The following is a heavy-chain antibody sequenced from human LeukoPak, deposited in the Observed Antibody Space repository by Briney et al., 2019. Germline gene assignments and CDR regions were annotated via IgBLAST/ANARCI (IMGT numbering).Heavy chain of an antibody. Sequence: PGGSLRLSCAASGFTFSSYGMHWVRQAPGKGLEWVAVIWYDGSNKYYADSVKGRFTISRDNSKNTLYLQMNSLRAEDTAVYYCAKVLTVGAGYDAFDIWGQGTMVTVSS. J-gene: IGHJ3*02. V-gene: IGHV3-33*06. CDR1: GFTFSSYG. CDR2: IWYDGSNK. D-gene: IGHD1-26*01. CDR3: AKVLTVGAGYDAFDI.